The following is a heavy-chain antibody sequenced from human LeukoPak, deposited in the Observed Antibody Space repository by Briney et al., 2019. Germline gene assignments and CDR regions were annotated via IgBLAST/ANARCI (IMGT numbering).Heavy chain of an antibody. Sequence: PSETLSLTCAVYGGSFSGYYWSWIRQPPGKGLEWIGSIYYSGSTYYNPSLKSRVTISVDTSKNQFSLKLSSVTAADTAVYYCARYSDSSGYYSGGLAFDIWGQGTMVTVSS. CDR1: GGSFSGYY. J-gene: IGHJ3*02. V-gene: IGHV4-34*01. CDR2: IYYSGST. D-gene: IGHD3-22*01. CDR3: ARYSDSSGYYSGGLAFDI.